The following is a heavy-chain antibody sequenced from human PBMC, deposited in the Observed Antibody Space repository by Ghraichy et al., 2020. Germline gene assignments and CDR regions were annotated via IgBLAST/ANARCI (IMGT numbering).Heavy chain of an antibody. CDR3: ARRGPIRQWLGSLHNWFDP. V-gene: IGHV4-34*01. CDR1: GGSFSGYY. Sequence: SETLSLTCAVYGGSFSGYYWSWIRQPPGKGLEWIGEINHSGSTNYNPSLKSRVTISVDTSKNQFSLKLSSVTAADTAVYYCARRGPIRQWLGSLHNWFDPWGQGTLVTVSS. J-gene: IGHJ5*02. D-gene: IGHD6-19*01. CDR2: INHSGST.